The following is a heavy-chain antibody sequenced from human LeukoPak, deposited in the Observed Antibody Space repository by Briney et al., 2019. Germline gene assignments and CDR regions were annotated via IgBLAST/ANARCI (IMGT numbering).Heavy chain of an antibody. CDR3: ARDGRFLEWLLLGLRYYMDV. J-gene: IGHJ6*03. V-gene: IGHV1-18*04. CDR1: GYTFTGYY. D-gene: IGHD3-3*01. CDR2: ISAYNGNT. Sequence: ASVTVSCKASGYTFTGYYMHWVRQAPGQGLEWMGWISAYNGNTNYAQKLQGRVTMTTDTSTSTAYMELRSLRSDDTAVYYCARDGRFLEWLLLGLRYYMDVWGKGTTVTVSS.